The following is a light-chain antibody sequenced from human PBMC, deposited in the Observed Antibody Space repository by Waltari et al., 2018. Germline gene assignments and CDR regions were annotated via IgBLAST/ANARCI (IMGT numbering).Light chain of an antibody. V-gene: IGLV1-44*01. CDR1: SSNVGSNV. CDR2: RND. Sequence: QSEMSQPSSVSGTPGQTVTISCSGRSSNVGSNVVNWYQQLPGTAPKLLIYRNDQRPSGVPDRFSGSKSGTSASLAISGLQSEDEADYYCAAWDDSLNGRWVFGAGTKLTVL. CDR3: AAWDDSLNGRWV. J-gene: IGLJ2*01.